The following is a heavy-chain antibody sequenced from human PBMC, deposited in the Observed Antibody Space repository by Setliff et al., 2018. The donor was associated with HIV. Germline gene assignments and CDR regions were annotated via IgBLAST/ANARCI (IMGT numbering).Heavy chain of an antibody. CDR3: AREELVGGFDY. V-gene: IGHV1-2*06. D-gene: IGHD6-13*01. CDR1: GYTFTDYF. J-gene: IGHJ4*02. Sequence: ASVKVSCKASGYTFTDYFIHWVRQAPGQGLEWMGRISPNTGGTIYAQKLQGRVTMTRDTSSSTAYMELSSLRAEDTAVYYCAREELVGGFDYWGQGTLVTVSS. CDR2: ISPNTGGT.